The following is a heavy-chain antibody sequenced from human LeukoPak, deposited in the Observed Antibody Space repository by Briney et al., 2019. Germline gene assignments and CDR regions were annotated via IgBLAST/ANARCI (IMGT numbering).Heavy chain of an antibody. CDR2: IYPGDSDT. Sequence: GESLKISCRGSAYSFTSFWIGWVRQMPGKGLEWLGIIYPGDSDTRYSPSFQGQVTISADKSISTAYLQWSSLKASDTAIYYCARMAYRQRPPNYYFEYWGQGTLVTVSS. CDR3: ARMAYRQRPPNYYFEY. CDR1: AYSFTSFW. J-gene: IGHJ4*02. V-gene: IGHV5-51*01. D-gene: IGHD3-16*02.